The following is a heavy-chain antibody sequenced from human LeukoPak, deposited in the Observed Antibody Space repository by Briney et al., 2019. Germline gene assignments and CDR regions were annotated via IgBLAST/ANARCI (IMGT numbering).Heavy chain of an antibody. CDR2: ISGSGGST. CDR3: AKGFYYGSGSTYY. CDR1: VFTFSSYG. V-gene: IGHV3-23*01. D-gene: IGHD3-10*01. Sequence: GGSLRLSCAASVFTFSSYGMSWVRQAPGKGLEWVSAISGSGGSTYYADSVKGRFTISRDNSKNTLYLQMNSLRAEDTAVYYCAKGFYYGSGSTYYWGQGTLVTVSS. J-gene: IGHJ4*02.